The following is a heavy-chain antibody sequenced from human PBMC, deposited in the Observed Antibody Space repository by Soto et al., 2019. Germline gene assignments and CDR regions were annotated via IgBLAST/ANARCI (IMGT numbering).Heavy chain of an antibody. D-gene: IGHD3-22*01. J-gene: IGHJ6*02. CDR2: IWYDGSNK. CDR3: ARGGGYYDAPRQIGMDV. Sequence: GGSLRLSCAASGFTFSSYGMHWVRQAPGKGLEWVAVIWYDGSNKYYADSVKGRFTISRDNSKNTLYLQMNSLRAEDTAVYYCARGGGYYDAPRQIGMDVWGQGTTVTVSS. CDR1: GFTFSSYG. V-gene: IGHV3-33*01.